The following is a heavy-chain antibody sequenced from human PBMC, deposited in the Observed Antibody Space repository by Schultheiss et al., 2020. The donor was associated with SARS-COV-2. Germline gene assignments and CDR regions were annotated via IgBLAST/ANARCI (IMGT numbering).Heavy chain of an antibody. V-gene: IGHV3-23*03. D-gene: IGHD6-19*01. Sequence: GGSLRLSCAASGFTFSSYAMSWVRQAPGKGLEWVSVIYSGGSTYYADSVKGRFTISRDNAKNSLYLQMNSLRAEDTAVYYCARERSGWPYYYYGMDVWGQGTTVTVSS. J-gene: IGHJ6*02. CDR1: GFTFSSYA. CDR3: ARERSGWPYYYYGMDV. CDR2: IYSGGST.